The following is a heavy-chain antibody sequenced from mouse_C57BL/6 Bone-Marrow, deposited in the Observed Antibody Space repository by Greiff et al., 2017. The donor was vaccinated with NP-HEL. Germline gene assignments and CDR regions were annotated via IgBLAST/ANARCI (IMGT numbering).Heavy chain of an antibody. J-gene: IGHJ2*01. V-gene: IGHV1-50*01. CDR1: GYTFTSYW. D-gene: IGHD1-1*01. CDR3: ARCPIYYYGSSNCFDY. CDR2: IAPSDSYT. Sequence: QVQLQQPGAELVKPGASVKLSCKASGYTFTSYWMQWVKQRPGQGLEWIGEIAPSDSYTNSNQKFQGQATLTVDTSSSTAYMQLSSLTSEDSAVYYCARCPIYYYGSSNCFDYWGQGTTLTVSS.